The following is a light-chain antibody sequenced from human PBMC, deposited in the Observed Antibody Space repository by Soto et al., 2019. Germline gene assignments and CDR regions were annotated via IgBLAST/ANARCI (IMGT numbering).Light chain of an antibody. V-gene: IGLV2-14*01. Sequence: QSALTQPASVSGSPGQSITISCTGTSGDVGGYNYVSWYQQYPGKAPKLMICEVTNRPSGVSHRFSGSKSGNTASLTVSGLQAEDEADYYCSSYTSSHTFVFGTGTKVTVL. J-gene: IGLJ1*01. CDR3: SSYTSSHTFV. CDR1: SGDVGGYNY. CDR2: EVT.